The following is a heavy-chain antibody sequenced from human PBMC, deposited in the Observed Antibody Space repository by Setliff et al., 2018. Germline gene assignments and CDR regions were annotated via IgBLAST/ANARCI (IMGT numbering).Heavy chain of an antibody. Sequence: LSLTCAVSGYSISSDSYWGWIRQPPGKGLEWIGSIYHSGRNYYNPSLKSRVIISVDTSKNQFSLKLSSVTAADTAVYYCARHYYDSGCYYIDYWGQGTLVTVSS. CDR3: ARHYYDSGCYYIDY. J-gene: IGHJ4*02. D-gene: IGHD3-22*01. CDR1: GYSISSDSY. CDR2: IYHSGRN. V-gene: IGHV4-38-2*01.